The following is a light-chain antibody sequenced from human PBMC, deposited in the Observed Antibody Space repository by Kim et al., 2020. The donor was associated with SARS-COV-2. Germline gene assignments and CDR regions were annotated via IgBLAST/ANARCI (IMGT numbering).Light chain of an antibody. V-gene: IGLV3-19*01. J-gene: IGLJ2*01. CDR1: SLRSYY. Sequence: LGQTVRITCQRDSLRSYYASWYQQKPGQAPVLVIYGKNNRPSGIPDRFSGSSSGNTASLTITGAQAEDEADYYCNSRDSSGNHVVFGGGTKLTVL. CDR3: NSRDSSGNHVV. CDR2: GKN.